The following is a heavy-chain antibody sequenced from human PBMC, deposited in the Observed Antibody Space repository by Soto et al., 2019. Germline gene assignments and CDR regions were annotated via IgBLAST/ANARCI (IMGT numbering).Heavy chain of an antibody. V-gene: IGHV1-69*01. CDR3: ARGRFVPTPYDYYGMDV. CDR1: GGTFSSYA. Sequence: QVQLVQSGAEVKKPGSSVKVSCKASGGTFSSYAISWVRQAPGQGLEWMGGIIPIFGTANYAQKFQGRVTITADESTSTAYMELSSLRSEDTAVYYCARGRFVPTPYDYYGMDVWGQGTTVTVSS. J-gene: IGHJ6*02. CDR2: IIPIFGTA.